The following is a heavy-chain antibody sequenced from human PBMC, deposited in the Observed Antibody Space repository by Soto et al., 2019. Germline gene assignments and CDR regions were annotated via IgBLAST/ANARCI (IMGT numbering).Heavy chain of an antibody. V-gene: IGHV4-34*01. CDR2: INHSGST. Sequence: SETLSLTCAVYGGSFSAYYWSWIRQPPGKGLEWIGDINHSGSTNYNPSLKSRISISVDTSNNQFSLKLRSVTAEDTAVYYCARFHVMVVAGSTFDYWGHGSLVTVSS. D-gene: IGHD2-21*02. CDR3: ARFHVMVVAGSTFDY. J-gene: IGHJ4*01. CDR1: GGSFSAYY.